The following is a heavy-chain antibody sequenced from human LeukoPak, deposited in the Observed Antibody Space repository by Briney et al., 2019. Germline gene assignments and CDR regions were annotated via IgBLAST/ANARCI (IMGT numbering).Heavy chain of an antibody. CDR1: GLTFGTSA. J-gene: IGHJ4*02. CDR3: ARDPETHCSGGSCYSGYFDY. CDR2: ISYDGSNK. Sequence: PGRSLRLSCADSGLTFGTSAMHWVRQAPGKGLEWVAVISYDGSNKYYADSVKGRFTISRDNSKNTLYLQMNSLRAEDTAVYYCARDPETHCSGGSCYSGYFDYWGQGTLVTVSS. D-gene: IGHD2-15*01. V-gene: IGHV3-30-3*01.